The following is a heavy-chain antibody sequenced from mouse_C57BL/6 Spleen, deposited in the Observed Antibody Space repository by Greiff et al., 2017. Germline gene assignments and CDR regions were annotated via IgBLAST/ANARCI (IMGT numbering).Heavy chain of an antibody. Sequence: EVQVVESGEGLVKPGGSLKLSCAASGFTFSSYAMSWVRQTPEKGLEWVAYISSGGDYIYYADTVKGRFTISRDNARNTLYLQMSSLKSEDTAMYYCTRDGYYGSSHFDYWGQGTTLTVSS. CDR1: GFTFSSYA. CDR3: TRDGYYGSSHFDY. J-gene: IGHJ2*01. CDR2: ISSGGDYI. D-gene: IGHD1-1*01. V-gene: IGHV5-9-1*02.